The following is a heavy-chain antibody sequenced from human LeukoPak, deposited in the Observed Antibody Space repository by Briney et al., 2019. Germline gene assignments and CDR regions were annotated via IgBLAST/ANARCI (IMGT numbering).Heavy chain of an antibody. D-gene: IGHD6-6*01. Sequence: PSETLSLTCTVSGGSISKSNHYWGWIRQSPGKGLEWIGSIYYSGTTYYNPSLKSRLTISVDTSKNQFSLKLSSVTAADTAVYYCATEIHREYSRENWFDPWGQGTLVTVSS. CDR1: GGSISKSNHY. V-gene: IGHV4-39*07. CDR3: ATEIHREYSRENWFDP. CDR2: IYYSGTT. J-gene: IGHJ5*02.